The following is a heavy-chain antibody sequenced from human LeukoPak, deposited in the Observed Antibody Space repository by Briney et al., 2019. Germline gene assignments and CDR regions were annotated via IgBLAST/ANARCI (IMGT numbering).Heavy chain of an antibody. D-gene: IGHD3-10*01. V-gene: IGHV3-33*01. J-gene: IGHJ6*02. CDR1: GFTFSSYG. CDR3: ARELGSGSYGMDA. Sequence: PGRSLRLSCAASGFTFSSYGMHWVRQAPGKGLEWVAVIWYDGSNKYYADSVKGRFTISRDNSKNTLYLQMNSLRAEDTAVYYCARELGSGSYGMDAWGQGTTVTVSS. CDR2: IWYDGSNK.